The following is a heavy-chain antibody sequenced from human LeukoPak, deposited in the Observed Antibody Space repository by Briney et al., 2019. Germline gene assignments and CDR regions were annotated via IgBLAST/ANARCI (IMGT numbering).Heavy chain of an antibody. CDR2: IRGNSGST. Sequence: GGSLRLSCAASEFAFSSYAMSWVRQAPGQGLEWVSTIRGNSGSTYYADSVKGRFTISRDNSKNTLYLQMNSLRAEDTAIYYCAKILGYCSGGSCPYAFDIWGQGAMVTVSS. CDR3: AKILGYCSGGSCPYAFDI. V-gene: IGHV3-23*01. CDR1: EFAFSSYA. D-gene: IGHD2-15*01. J-gene: IGHJ3*02.